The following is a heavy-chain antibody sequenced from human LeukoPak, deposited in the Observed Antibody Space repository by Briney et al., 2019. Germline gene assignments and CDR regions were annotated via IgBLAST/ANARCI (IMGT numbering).Heavy chain of an antibody. J-gene: IGHJ4*02. V-gene: IGHV3-23*01. Sequence: GGSLRLSCAASGFTFSDYAMTWVRQAPGKGLEWVSGISGSGGSTYYADSVKGRFTISRDNSKNTLYLQMNSLRAGDTAVYYCAKEPPYDSTFEEDYWGQGTLVTVSS. CDR2: ISGSGGST. CDR1: GFTFSDYA. CDR3: AKEPPYDSTFEEDY. D-gene: IGHD3-22*01.